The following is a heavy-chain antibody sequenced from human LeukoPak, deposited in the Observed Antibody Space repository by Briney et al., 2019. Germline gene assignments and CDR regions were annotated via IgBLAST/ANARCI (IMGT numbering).Heavy chain of an antibody. CDR3: AKEGIAVAGTGDDY. CDR2: ISYDGTNQ. CDR1: GVIFRSYG. D-gene: IGHD6-19*01. Sequence: PGGSLRLSCVVSGVIFRSYGMHWVRQAPGKGLEWVAAISYDGTNQHYADSVKGRFTISRDNSKNTLFLQMNRLRTEDSAVYYCAKEGIAVAGTGDDYWGQGILVTVSS. V-gene: IGHV3-30*18. J-gene: IGHJ4*02.